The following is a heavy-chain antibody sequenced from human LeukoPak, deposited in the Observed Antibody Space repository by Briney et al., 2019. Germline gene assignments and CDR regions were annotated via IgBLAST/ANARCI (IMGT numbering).Heavy chain of an antibody. CDR1: GGSISSSSYY. Sequence: SETLSLTCTVSGGSISSSSYYWGWIRQPPGKGLGWIGSIYYSGSTYYNPSLKSRVTISVDTSKNQFSLKLSSVTAADTAVYYCARLSIAGCFWGQGTLVTVSS. D-gene: IGHD6-6*01. CDR2: IYYSGST. J-gene: IGHJ4*02. CDR3: ARLSIAGCF. V-gene: IGHV4-39*01.